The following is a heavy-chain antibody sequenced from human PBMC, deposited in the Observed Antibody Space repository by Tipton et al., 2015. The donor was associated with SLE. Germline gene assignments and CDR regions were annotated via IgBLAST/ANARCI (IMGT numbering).Heavy chain of an antibody. CDR3: ARHVGSNWYWALDS. Sequence: TLSLTCTVSGGSITCGSGWWGWIRQSPGKGLEWIGSVYYRGRTFYNLSLQSRVTISLDTSKNQFSLKLTSVTAADTAAYYCARHVGSNWYWALDSWGQGTLVTVSS. CDR1: GGSITCGSGW. V-gene: IGHV4-39*07. J-gene: IGHJ5*01. D-gene: IGHD6-13*01. CDR2: VYYRGRT.